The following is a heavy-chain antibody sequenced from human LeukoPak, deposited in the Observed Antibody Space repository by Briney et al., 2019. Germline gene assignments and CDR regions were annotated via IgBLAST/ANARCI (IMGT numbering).Heavy chain of an antibody. CDR3: ARENSAITILTFGVTGWFDP. V-gene: IGHV1-69*01. J-gene: IGHJ5*02. CDR2: IIPIFGTA. CDR1: GGTFSSYA. D-gene: IGHD3-3*01. Sequence: SVKVSCKASGGTFSSYAISWVRQAPGQGLEWMGGIIPIFGTANYAQKFQGRVTITADESTSTAYMELSSLRSEDTAVYSCARENSAITILTFGVTGWFDPWGQGTLVTVSS.